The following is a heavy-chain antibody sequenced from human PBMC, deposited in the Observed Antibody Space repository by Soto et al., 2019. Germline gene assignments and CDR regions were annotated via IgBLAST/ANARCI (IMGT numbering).Heavy chain of an antibody. V-gene: IGHV4-34*01. Sequence: PSETLSLTCVVYGGSFSDYYWSWIRQPPGKGLEWIGEINHSGNTNYNPSLKSRVTMSVDTSKNQFSLKLSSVTVADMVVYYCAREWQRNIDYWGQGALVTVSS. D-gene: IGHD5-12*01. CDR2: INHSGNT. J-gene: IGHJ4*02. CDR3: AREWQRNIDY. CDR1: GGSFSDYY.